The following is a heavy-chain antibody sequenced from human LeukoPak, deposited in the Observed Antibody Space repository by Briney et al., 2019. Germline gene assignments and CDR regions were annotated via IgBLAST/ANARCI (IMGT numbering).Heavy chain of an antibody. J-gene: IGHJ4*02. CDR3: ARVVVDYYDSSGYYYAVDY. D-gene: IGHD3-22*01. Sequence: SETLSLTCTVSSDSISSYYWSWIRQPPGKGLEWIGYIYYSGTTKYNPSLKSRVTISIDTSKNQFSLKLSSVTAADTAVYYCARVVVDYYDSSGYYYAVDYWGQGTLVTVSS. CDR1: SDSISSYY. CDR2: IYYSGTT. V-gene: IGHV4-59*12.